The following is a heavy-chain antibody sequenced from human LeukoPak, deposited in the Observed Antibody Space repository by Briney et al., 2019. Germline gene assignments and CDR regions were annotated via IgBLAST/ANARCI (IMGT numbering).Heavy chain of an antibody. CDR3: ARGCSGGSCYSGGFDP. J-gene: IGHJ5*02. V-gene: IGHV4-61*02. D-gene: IGHD2-15*01. CDR2: IYTSGST. CDR1: GGSISSSGYY. Sequence: PSETLSLTCTVSGGSISSSGYYWSWIRQPAGKGLEWIGRIYTSGSTNYNPSLKSRVTISLDTSKNQFSLKLSSVTAADTAVYYCARGCSGGSCYSGGFDPWGQGTLVTVSS.